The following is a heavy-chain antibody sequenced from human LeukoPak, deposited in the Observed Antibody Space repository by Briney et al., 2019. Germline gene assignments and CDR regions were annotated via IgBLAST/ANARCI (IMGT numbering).Heavy chain of an antibody. V-gene: IGHV3-48*03. CDR2: ISSSGSTI. D-gene: IGHD3-3*01. CDR1: GFTFSSYE. Sequence: GGSLRLSCAASGFTFSSYEMNWVRQAPGKGLEWVSYISSSGSTIYYADSVKGRFTISRDNAKNTLYLQMNSLRAEDTAVYYCAKDYYDFWSGYHPSPSLDYWGQGTLVTVSS. J-gene: IGHJ4*02. CDR3: AKDYYDFWSGYHPSPSLDY.